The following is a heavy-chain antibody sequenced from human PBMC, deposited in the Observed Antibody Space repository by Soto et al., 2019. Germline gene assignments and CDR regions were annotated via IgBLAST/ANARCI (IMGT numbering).Heavy chain of an antibody. V-gene: IGHV1-69*06. Sequence: QVQLVQSGAEVKKPGSSVKVSCKASGDTFTTNSLNWVRQAPGQGLEWMGGIIPVVGTTKYAQKYQDRVAITGDKSTNTAYMELSSLRTDDTAVYYCARGLLYATTYLEYRGQGTPVTVSS. J-gene: IGHJ4*02. D-gene: IGHD2-8*01. CDR3: ARGLLYATTYLEY. CDR1: GDTFTTNS. CDR2: IIPVVGTT.